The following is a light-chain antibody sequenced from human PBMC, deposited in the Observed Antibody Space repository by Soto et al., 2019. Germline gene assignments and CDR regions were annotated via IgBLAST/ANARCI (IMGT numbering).Light chain of an antibody. Sequence: NQSPASLSASVGDRVTITCRASQGIGNYLAWYQQKPGLAPRLLIYDASYRANGIPDRFSGSGSGTDFTLTISRLEPEDFVVYYCQQYGSSSWTFGQGTKVDIK. CDR2: DAS. V-gene: IGKV3D-20*01. J-gene: IGKJ1*01. CDR3: QQYGSSSWT. CDR1: QGIGNY.